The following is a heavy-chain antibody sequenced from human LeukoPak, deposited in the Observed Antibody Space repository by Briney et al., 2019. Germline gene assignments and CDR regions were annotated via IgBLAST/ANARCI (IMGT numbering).Heavy chain of an antibody. CDR1: GFTFSSYG. J-gene: IGHJ4*02. D-gene: IGHD2-2*01. CDR3: AKDSRALIGYCSSTSCPRGY. Sequence: GGSLRLSCAASGFTFSSYGMHWVRQAPGKGLEWVAFIRNDGSNKYYADSVKGRFTISRDNSKNTLYLQMNSLRAEDTAVYYCAKDSRALIGYCSSTSCPRGYWGQGTLVTVSS. CDR2: IRNDGSNK. V-gene: IGHV3-30*02.